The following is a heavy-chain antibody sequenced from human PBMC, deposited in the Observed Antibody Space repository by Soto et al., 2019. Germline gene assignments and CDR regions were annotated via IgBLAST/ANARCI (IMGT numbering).Heavy chain of an antibody. CDR2: ISYDGSNK. V-gene: IGHV3-30*18. CDR3: AKGEMRYDYGDYKWFDY. J-gene: IGHJ4*02. D-gene: IGHD4-17*01. Sequence: QVQLVESGGGVVQPGRSLRLSCAASGFTFSSYGMHWVRQAPGKGLEWVAVISYDGSNKYYADSVKGRFTISRDNSKNTLYLRMNSLRAEDTAVYYCAKGEMRYDYGDYKWFDYWGQGTLVTVSS. CDR1: GFTFSSYG.